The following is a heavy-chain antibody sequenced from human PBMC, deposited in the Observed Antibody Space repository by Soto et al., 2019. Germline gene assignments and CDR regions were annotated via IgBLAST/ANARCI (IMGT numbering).Heavy chain of an antibody. CDR2: IKSKTDGGTT. D-gene: IGHD1-1*01. CDR1: GFTFSNAW. Sequence: EVQLVESGGGLVKPGGSLRLSCAASGFTFSNAWMSWVRQAPGKGLEWVGRIKSKTDGGTTDYAAPVKGRFTISRDDSKNTLYLQMNSVKTEDTAVYYCTTEPEQTRTTFDYWGQGTLVTVSS. J-gene: IGHJ4*02. V-gene: IGHV3-15*01. CDR3: TTEPEQTRTTFDY.